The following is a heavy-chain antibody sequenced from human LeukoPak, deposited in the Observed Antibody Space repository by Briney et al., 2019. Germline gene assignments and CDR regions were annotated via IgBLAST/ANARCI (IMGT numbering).Heavy chain of an antibody. Sequence: GGSLRLSCAASGFTFDDYAMHWVRQAPGKGLEWVSGISWNSGRIGYADSAKGRFTISRDNAKNSLYLQMNSLRPEDTAFYYCTKAYGSGSYTSPFDYWGQGTLVTVSS. D-gene: IGHD3-10*01. J-gene: IGHJ4*02. CDR1: GFTFDDYA. V-gene: IGHV3-9*01. CDR3: TKAYGSGSYTSPFDY. CDR2: ISWNSGRI.